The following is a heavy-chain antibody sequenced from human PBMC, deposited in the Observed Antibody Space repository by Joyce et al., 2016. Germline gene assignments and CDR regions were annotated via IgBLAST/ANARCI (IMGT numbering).Heavy chain of an antibody. J-gene: IGHJ6*03. CDR1: GFTLRSYS. Sequence: EVQLVESGGGLVQPGGSLRLSCAASGFTLRSYSMNWVRKNPGKGLEWVSYISSSSSTIYYADSVKGRFTISRDNAKNSMDLQMNSLRAEDTAVYYCAGANYYYYMDVWGKGTTVTVSS. V-gene: IGHV3-48*01. CDR2: ISSSSSTI. CDR3: AGANYYYYMDV.